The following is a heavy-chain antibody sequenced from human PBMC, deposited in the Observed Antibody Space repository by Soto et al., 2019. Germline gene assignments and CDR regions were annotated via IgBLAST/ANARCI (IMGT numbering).Heavy chain of an antibody. CDR3: ARPVAGSSLFDS. CDR2: INHSGST. D-gene: IGHD6-19*01. J-gene: IGHJ4*02. CDR1: GGSFSGYY. V-gene: IGHV4-34*01. Sequence: QVQLQQWGAGLLKPSETLSLTCAVYGGSFSGYYWSWIRQPPGNGLEWIGEINHSGSTNYNPSLTSRVTISVDTSKNQFSLELSSVTAADTAVYYCARPVAGSSLFDSWAQGTLVIVSS.